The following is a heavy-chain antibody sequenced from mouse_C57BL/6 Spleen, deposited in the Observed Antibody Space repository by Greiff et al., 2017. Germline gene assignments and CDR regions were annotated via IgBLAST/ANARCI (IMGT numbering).Heavy chain of an antibody. CDR1: GYTFTSYW. CDR3: ARKVLTGYYYAMDY. V-gene: IGHV1-50*01. D-gene: IGHD4-1*01. Sequence: QVQLQQPGAELVKPGASVKLSCKASGYTFTSYWLQWVKQRPGQGLEWIGEIDPSDRYTNYNQKFKGKATLTVDTSSRTAYMQLSSLTSEDSAVYDCARKVLTGYYYAMDYWGQGTSVTVSS. CDR2: IDPSDRYT. J-gene: IGHJ4*01.